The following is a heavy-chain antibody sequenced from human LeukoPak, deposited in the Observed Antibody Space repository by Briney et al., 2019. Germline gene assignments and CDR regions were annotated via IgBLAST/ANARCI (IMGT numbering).Heavy chain of an antibody. Sequence: GASVKVSSKASGYTFTISGSSWVRQTPGEGVEWMGWISAYNGNTNYAQKLQGRVTMTTDTSTSTAYMELRSLRSDDTAVYYCARVPAAAGFYFDYWGQGTLVTVSS. CDR3: ARVPAAAGFYFDY. CDR2: ISAYNGNT. V-gene: IGHV1-18*01. J-gene: IGHJ4*02. D-gene: IGHD2-2*01. CDR1: GYTFTISG.